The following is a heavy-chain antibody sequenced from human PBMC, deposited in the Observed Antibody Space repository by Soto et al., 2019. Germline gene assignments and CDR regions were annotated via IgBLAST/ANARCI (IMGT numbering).Heavy chain of an antibody. V-gene: IGHV4-30-2*01. Sequence: PSETLSLTCAVSGGSISSGGYSWSWIRQPPGKGLEWIGDIYHGGSTNYNPSLKSRVTISVDTSKNQFSLKLSSVTAADTAVYYCARVRRFGELSHDYWGQGTLVTVSS. CDR3: ARVRRFGELSHDY. J-gene: IGHJ4*02. CDR2: IYHGGST. CDR1: GGSISSGGYS. D-gene: IGHD3-10*01.